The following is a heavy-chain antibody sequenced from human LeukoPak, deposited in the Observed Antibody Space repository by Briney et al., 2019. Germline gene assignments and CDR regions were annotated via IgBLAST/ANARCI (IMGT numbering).Heavy chain of an antibody. J-gene: IGHJ5*02. V-gene: IGHV3-23*01. D-gene: IGHD4-17*01. CDR2: SSGANT. CDR3: AKDKDYDVLGWFDP. Sequence: GGSLRLSCEASGFTFSNYAMSWVRQAPGKGLEWVSTSSGANTYYSDSVKGRFTISRDNSKNTLYLQMNNLRAEDTAVYYCAKDKDYDVLGWFDPWGQGTLVTVSS. CDR1: GFTFSNYA.